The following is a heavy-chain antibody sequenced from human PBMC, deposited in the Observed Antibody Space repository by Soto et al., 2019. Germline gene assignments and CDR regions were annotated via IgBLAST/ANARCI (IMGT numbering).Heavy chain of an antibody. CDR2: ISGRGGST. CDR3: AKVASLWFGEKNDS. J-gene: IGHJ4*02. Sequence: GGSLRLSCAAAGFTFSSYAMSWVRQAPGKGLEWVSAISGRGGSTYYADSVKGRFTISRDNSKNTLYLQMNSLRAEDTAVYYCAKVASLWFGEKNDSWGQGPLVTVS. D-gene: IGHD3-10*01. CDR1: GFTFSSYA. V-gene: IGHV3-23*01.